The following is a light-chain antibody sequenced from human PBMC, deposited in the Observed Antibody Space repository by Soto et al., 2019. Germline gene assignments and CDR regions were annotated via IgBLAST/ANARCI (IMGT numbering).Light chain of an antibody. CDR1: QSVTTR. Sequence: EIVMTQSPATLSLSPGETVTLSCRASQSVTTRLAWYQHKPGQAPRLLIYGASSRATGIPDRFSGSGSGTDFTLTISRLEPEDFAVYHCQQYGSLSWTFGQGTKV. CDR3: QQYGSLSWT. V-gene: IGKV3-20*01. J-gene: IGKJ1*01. CDR2: GAS.